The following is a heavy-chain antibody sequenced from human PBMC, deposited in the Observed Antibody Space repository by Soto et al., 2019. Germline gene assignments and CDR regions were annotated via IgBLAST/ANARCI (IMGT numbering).Heavy chain of an antibody. CDR2: IFYTGST. Sequence: QVQLQESGPGLVKPSQTLSLTCTVSGGAISSGGYYWSWIRQFPGKGMEWIGYIFYTGSTSYSPSLKSLLTIAVDTPKNQFSLRLSSVTAADTAVYFCARRLIYSSESYFDYWGKGILGSVSS. V-gene: IGHV4-31*01. D-gene: IGHD5-18*01. CDR3: ARRLIYSSESYFDY. J-gene: IGHJ4*02. CDR1: GGAISSGGYY.